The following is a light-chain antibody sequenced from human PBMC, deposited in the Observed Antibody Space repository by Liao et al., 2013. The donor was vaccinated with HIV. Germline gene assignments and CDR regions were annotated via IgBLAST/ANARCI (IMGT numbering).Light chain of an antibody. CDR2: YDN. Sequence: SYVLAQPPSVSVAPGKTARITCGGNNIGSKSVHWYQHKPGQAPVLVIYYDNDRPSGIPERFSGSNSGNTATLTISRVEAGDEAVYFCQVWDPTSDHPFGGGTELTVL. CDR3: QVWDPTSDHP. J-gene: IGLJ2*01. V-gene: IGLV3-21*04. CDR1: NIGSKS.